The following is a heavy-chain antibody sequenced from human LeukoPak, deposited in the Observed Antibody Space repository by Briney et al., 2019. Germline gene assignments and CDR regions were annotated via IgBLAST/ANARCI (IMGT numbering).Heavy chain of an antibody. V-gene: IGHV4-38-2*01. Sequence: SETLSLTCAVSGYSISSGYYWGWIRQPPGKGLEWIGSIYHSGSTYYNPSLKSRVTISVDTSKNQFSLKLSSVTAADTAVYYCARHFSDSSGYYYAFEFDYWGQGTLVTVSS. CDR3: ARHFSDSSGYYYAFEFDY. CDR2: IYHSGST. J-gene: IGHJ4*02. D-gene: IGHD3-22*01. CDR1: GYSISSGYY.